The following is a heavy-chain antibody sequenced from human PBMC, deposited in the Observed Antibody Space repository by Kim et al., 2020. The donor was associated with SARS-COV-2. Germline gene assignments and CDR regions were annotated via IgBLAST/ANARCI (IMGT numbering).Heavy chain of an antibody. V-gene: IGHV4-39*01. CDR3: AKNSGPTTFHTFIS. Sequence: SETLSLTCSVSGVSITSSSSYWGWIRQPPGKGLEWIGTFYFSGRTYFKPSLESRITISVDASKNRFSLNVKSVTAADAAMYFCAKNSGPTTFHTFISWGQGTRLTVPS. D-gene: IGHD6-19*01. CDR2: FYFSGRT. CDR1: GVSITSSSSY. J-gene: IGHJ3*01.